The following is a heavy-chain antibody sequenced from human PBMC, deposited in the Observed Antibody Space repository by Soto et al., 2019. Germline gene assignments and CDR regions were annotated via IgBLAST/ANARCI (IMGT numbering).Heavy chain of an antibody. CDR3: ARDACGRYDH. Sequence: PSETLSLTCTVSGAPISIYYWSWIRQPPGKGLEWLGYIYYSGSTTYNTSRKSRVTMSADTSKDQFSLKLNSVTAAVTAGDYCARDACGRYDHWGPGILVTVSS. V-gene: IGHV4-59*01. J-gene: IGHJ4*01. CDR1: GAPISIYY. D-gene: IGHD2-21*01. CDR2: IYYSGST.